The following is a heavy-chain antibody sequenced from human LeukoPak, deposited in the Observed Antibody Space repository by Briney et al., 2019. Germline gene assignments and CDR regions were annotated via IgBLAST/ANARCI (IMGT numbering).Heavy chain of an antibody. V-gene: IGHV4-4*07. J-gene: IGHJ4*02. CDR3: ARDTGTAHFDS. Sequence: SETLSLTCTVSGASISLYYWTWIRQPAEKGLEWIGRIYTSGHTNYNPSLQSRVTISVDTSKNQFSLRLSSATAADTAVYYCARDTGTAHFDSWGQGTLVTVSS. CDR1: GASISLYY. D-gene: IGHD1-1*01. CDR2: IYTSGHT.